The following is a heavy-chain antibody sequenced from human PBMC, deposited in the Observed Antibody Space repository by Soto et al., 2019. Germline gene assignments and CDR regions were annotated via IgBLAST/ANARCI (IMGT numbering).Heavy chain of an antibody. CDR1: GYSFAIQW. Sequence: GESLKISCKGSGYSFAIQWIGWVRQRPGKGLEWMGNIYPADSDTRYSPSFQGQVTISVDKSIRTVYLQWTSLKASDTAIYYCARXPHSTTSYYDYYSGMDVWGQGTTVTVSS. CDR2: IYPADSDT. J-gene: IGHJ6*02. CDR3: ARXPHSTTSYYDYYSGMDV. D-gene: IGHD3-10*01. V-gene: IGHV5-51*01.